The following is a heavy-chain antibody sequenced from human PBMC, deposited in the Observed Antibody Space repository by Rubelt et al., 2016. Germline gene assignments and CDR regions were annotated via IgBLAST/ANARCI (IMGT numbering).Heavy chain of an antibody. CDR1: GFTFSNYS. Sequence: EVQLVESGGGLVKPGGSLRLSCVASGFTFSNYSMNWVRQAPGKGLEWVSSISSSTSYIYYADSVRGRFTISRDNAKISLYLQMNSLRAEDTAVYYCASDGYSWDYWGQGTLVTVSS. J-gene: IGHJ4*02. D-gene: IGHD5-24*01. V-gene: IGHV3-21*01. CDR3: ASDGYSWDY. CDR2: ISSSTSYI.